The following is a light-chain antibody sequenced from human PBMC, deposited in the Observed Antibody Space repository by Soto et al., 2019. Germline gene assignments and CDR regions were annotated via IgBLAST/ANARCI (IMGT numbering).Light chain of an antibody. V-gene: IGKV3-20*01. CDR1: QSVVSKY. J-gene: IGKJ1*01. CDR3: QQYGSSGT. Sequence: DILVTQCPATLSFSPWEIATLSCRASQSVVSKYLAWYQQKPGQAPRLLIYGVSGRATGIPDRFSGSGSGTDFTLTISRLEPEDFAVYYCQQYGSSGTFGQGTKVDI. CDR2: GVS.